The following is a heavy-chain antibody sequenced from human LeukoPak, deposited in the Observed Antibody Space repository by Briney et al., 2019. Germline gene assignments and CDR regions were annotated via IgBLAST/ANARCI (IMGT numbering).Heavy chain of an antibody. Sequence: GGSLRLSCAASGFAFTTYAMSWVRQAPGKGLEWVSAISGSGGSTYHADSVRGRFTISRDNSKNTLYLQMNSLRAEDTAVYYCAKDRPHPSAEPTNFDDWGQGTLVTVSS. CDR3: AKDRPHPSAEPTNFDD. V-gene: IGHV3-23*01. J-gene: IGHJ4*02. D-gene: IGHD1-14*01. CDR1: GFAFTTYA. CDR2: ISGSGGST.